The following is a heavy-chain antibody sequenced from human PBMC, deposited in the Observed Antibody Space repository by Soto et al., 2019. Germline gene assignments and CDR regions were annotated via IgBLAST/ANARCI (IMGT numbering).Heavy chain of an antibody. CDR3: VSSNRGSSN. CDR2: IYYSTYT. V-gene: IGHV4-39*01. D-gene: IGHD3-10*01. CDR1: GASISSSNYY. Sequence: QLQLQESGPGLAKPSETLSLTCTVSGASISSSNYYWGWISKPPGKGLEWIGSIYYSTYTYYNPSLKSRVTLSVYSSKNQFSLRLISVTASVTSVYYCVSSNRGSSNWGQGTLVIGSS. J-gene: IGHJ4*02.